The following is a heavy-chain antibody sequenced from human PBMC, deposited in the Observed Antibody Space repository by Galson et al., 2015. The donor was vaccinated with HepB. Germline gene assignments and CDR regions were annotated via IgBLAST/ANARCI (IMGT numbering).Heavy chain of an antibody. V-gene: IGHV3-23*01. J-gene: IGHJ6*02. CDR1: RFTFSNYA. Sequence: SLRLSCAASRFTFSNYAMSWARQAPGKGLEWVSAISDNGDSTYYADSVKGRFTISRDNSNSTLYLQMSSLRAEDTALYYCAKDPYLLGPYYGMDVWGQGTTVTVSS. CDR2: ISDNGDST. CDR3: AKDPYLLGPYYGMDV.